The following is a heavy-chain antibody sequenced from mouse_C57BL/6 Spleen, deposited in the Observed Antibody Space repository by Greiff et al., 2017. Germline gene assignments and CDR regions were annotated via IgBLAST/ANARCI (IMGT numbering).Heavy chain of an antibody. CDR3: ARWLTGAFWDFDV. CDR2: ILPGSGST. V-gene: IGHV1-9*01. CDR1: GYTFTGYW. J-gene: IGHJ1*03. D-gene: IGHD4-1*01. Sequence: QVQLQQSGAELMKPGASVKLSCKASGYTFTGYWIEWVKQRPGHGLEWIGEILPGSGSTNYNDNFKGKATFTADTSSNTAYMQLSSLTTEDSAIYYCARWLTGAFWDFDVWGTGTTVTVSS.